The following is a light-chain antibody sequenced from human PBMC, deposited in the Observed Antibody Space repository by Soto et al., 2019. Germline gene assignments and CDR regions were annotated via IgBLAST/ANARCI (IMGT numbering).Light chain of an antibody. CDR1: QSLSSSY. J-gene: IGKJ1*01. V-gene: IGKV3-20*01. CDR2: SAS. Sequence: IVLTQSPGTLSLSPGETASLSWRASQSLSSSYLAWYQQKPGQAPRLLIYSASSGATGIPDRFSGSGSGTDFTLTISRLEPEDFAVYYCQYYGTSPGTFGQGTKVESK. CDR3: QYYGTSPGT.